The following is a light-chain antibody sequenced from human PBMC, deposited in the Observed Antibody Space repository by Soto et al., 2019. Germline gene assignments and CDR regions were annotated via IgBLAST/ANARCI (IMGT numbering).Light chain of an antibody. CDR1: QTVSSNY. J-gene: IGKJ5*01. Sequence: EIVLTQSPGTLSLSPGERATLSCRASQTVSSNYLAWCQQRPGQAPRLLIHDASHRAAGIPARFSGSGFGTDFTLTISSLEPEDAAVYYCQQRSNWPPITFGQGTRLEIK. V-gene: IGKV3-11*01. CDR2: DAS. CDR3: QQRSNWPPIT.